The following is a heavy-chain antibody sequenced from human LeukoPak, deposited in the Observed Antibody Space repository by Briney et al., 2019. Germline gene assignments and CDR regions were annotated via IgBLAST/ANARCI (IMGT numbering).Heavy chain of an antibody. CDR2: INPNSGGT. Sequence: ASVKVSCKASGYTFTGYYMHWVRQAPGQGLEWMGWINPNSGGTNYAQKFQGRVTMTRDTSISTAYMELSRLRSDDTAVYYCARDLPLYDFWSGSPFDPWRQGTLVTVSS. CDR1: GYTFTGYY. J-gene: IGHJ5*02. D-gene: IGHD3-3*01. CDR3: ARDLPLYDFWSGSPFDP. V-gene: IGHV1-2*02.